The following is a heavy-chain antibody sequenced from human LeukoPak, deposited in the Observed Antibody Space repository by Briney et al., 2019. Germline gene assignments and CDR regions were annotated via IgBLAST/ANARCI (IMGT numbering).Heavy chain of an antibody. J-gene: IGHJ4*02. CDR3: AGYHAYGVTTPPLGY. V-gene: IGHV4-38-2*02. CDR2: IYHSGST. D-gene: IGHD4-17*01. CDR1: GYSISNGYY. Sequence: SETLSLTCTVSGYSISNGYYWGWIRQPPGKGLEWIGSIYHSGSTYYNPSLKSRVTISVDTSKNQFSLKLSSVTAADTAVYFCAGYHAYGVTTPPLGYWGQGTLVTVSS.